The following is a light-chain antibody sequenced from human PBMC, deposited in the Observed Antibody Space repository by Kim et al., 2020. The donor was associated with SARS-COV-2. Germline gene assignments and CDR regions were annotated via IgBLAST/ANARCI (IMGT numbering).Light chain of an antibody. J-gene: IGLJ2*01. CDR2: EKN. CDR1: YY. V-gene: IGLV3-19*01. Sequence: YYASWYQQKPGQAPVLVIYEKNTRPPELPDRFSASSSGDTVSLTITGAQAKDEADYYCNSRHSSGNGLVFGGGTQLTVL. CDR3: NSRHSSGNGLV.